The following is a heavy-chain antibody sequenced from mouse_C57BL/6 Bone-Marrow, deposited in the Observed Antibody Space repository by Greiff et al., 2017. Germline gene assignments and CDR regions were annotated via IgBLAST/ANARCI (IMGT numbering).Heavy chain of an antibody. CDR1: GFTFSSYG. D-gene: IGHD1-1*01. Sequence: EVQGVESGGDLVKPGGSLKLSCAASGFTFSSYGMSWVRQTPDKRLEWVATISSGGSYTYYPDSVKGRFTISIDNAKNTLYLQMSSLKSEDTAMYYCARTTVVADWYFDVWGTGTTVTVSS. CDR3: ARTTVVADWYFDV. V-gene: IGHV5-6*01. J-gene: IGHJ1*03. CDR2: ISSGGSYT.